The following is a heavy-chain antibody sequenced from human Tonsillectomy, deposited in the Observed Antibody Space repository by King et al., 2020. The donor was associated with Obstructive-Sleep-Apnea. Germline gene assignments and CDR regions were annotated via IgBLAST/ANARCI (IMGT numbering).Heavy chain of an antibody. Sequence: VQLQESGPGLVKPSETLPLTCTVSGGSISSYYWSWVRQPPGKGLEWIGFIYYSGTTNYNPSLKSRVTLSVDTTKNQFSRTLSSVPAADTAVYYGARDSGGYYQAFDYWGQGTLVTVSS. D-gene: IGHD3-22*01. CDR2: IYYSGTT. CDR3: ARDSGGYYQAFDY. V-gene: IGHV4-59*12. J-gene: IGHJ4*02. CDR1: GGSISSYY.